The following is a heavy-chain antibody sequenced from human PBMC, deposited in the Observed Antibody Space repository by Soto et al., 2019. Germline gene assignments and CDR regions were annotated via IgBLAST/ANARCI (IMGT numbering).Heavy chain of an antibody. CDR3: ARGIHYYDSSGYYF. V-gene: IGHV4-59*01. CDR1: GGSISSYY. D-gene: IGHD3-22*01. Sequence: SETLSLTCTVSGGSISSYYWSWIRQPPGKGLEWIGYIYYSGSTNYNPSLKSRVTISVDTSKNQFSLKLSSVTAADTAVYYCARGIHYYDSSGYYFWGQGTLVTVSS. CDR2: IYYSGST. J-gene: IGHJ4*02.